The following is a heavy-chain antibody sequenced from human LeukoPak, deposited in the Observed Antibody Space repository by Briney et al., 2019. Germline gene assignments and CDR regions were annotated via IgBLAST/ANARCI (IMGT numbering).Heavy chain of an antibody. Sequence: ASVKVSCKASGYTFTSYYMHWVRQAPGQGLEWMGIINPSGGSTSYAQKLKGRVTMTRDTYTSTVYMELSSLRSEDAAVVYCARDTRNIWFGELVGAFDIWGQGTMVTVAS. D-gene: IGHD3-10*01. CDR2: INPSGGST. J-gene: IGHJ3*02. CDR3: ARDTRNIWFGELVGAFDI. V-gene: IGHV1-46*04. CDR1: GYTFTSYY.